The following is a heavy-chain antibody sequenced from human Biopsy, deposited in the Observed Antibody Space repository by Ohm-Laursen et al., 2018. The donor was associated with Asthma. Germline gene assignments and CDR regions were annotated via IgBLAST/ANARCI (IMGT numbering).Heavy chain of an antibody. V-gene: IGHV3-23*01. D-gene: IGHD1-26*01. CDR1: GFTFSSYA. CDR2: ISGSGGST. J-gene: IGHJ4*02. CDR3: AKDKRYSGSYFDY. Sequence: GSLRLSCAASGFTFSSYAMSWVRQAPGKGLEWVSAISGSGGSTYYADSVKGRFTISRDNSKNALYLQMNSLRAEDTAVYYCAKDKRYSGSYFDYWGQGTLVTVSS.